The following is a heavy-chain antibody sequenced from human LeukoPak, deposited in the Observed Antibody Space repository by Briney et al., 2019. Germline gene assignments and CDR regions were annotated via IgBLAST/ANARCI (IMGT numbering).Heavy chain of an antibody. D-gene: IGHD2-2*02. CDR3: ARDCSRTSCYTRFDY. CDR1: GYTFTSYD. CDR2: MNPNSGNT. J-gene: IGHJ4*02. Sequence: GASVKVSCKASGYTFTSYDINWVRQATGQGLEWMRWMNPNSGNTGYAQKFQGRVSIARDTYISTAYMELRGLRSEDTAVYFCARDCSRTSCYTRFDYWGQGTLVTVSS. V-gene: IGHV1-8*01.